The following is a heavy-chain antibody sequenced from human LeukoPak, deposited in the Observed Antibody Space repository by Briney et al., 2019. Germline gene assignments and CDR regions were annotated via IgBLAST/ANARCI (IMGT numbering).Heavy chain of an antibody. Sequence: SETLSLTCTVSGGSISSYYWSWIRQPAGKGLEWIGRIYNSGSTNYNPSLKSRVTMSVDTSKNQFSLKLSSVTAADTAVYYCARETSYDYAWGKTTYYFDYWGQGTLVTVSS. CDR1: GGSISSYY. D-gene: IGHD3-16*01. V-gene: IGHV4-4*07. J-gene: IGHJ4*02. CDR3: ARETSYDYAWGKTTYYFDY. CDR2: IYNSGST.